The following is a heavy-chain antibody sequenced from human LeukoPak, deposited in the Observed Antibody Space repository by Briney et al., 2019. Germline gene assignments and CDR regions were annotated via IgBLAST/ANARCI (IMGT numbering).Heavy chain of an antibody. Sequence: PGGSLRLSCAASGFTFSSYAMTWVRQAPGRGLEWVTVIGPSGDSIHYADSVKGRFTISRDNSENTLYLQMNSLRAEDTAVYYCAKYCGGDCFRNFDYWGQGSLVTVSS. CDR1: GFTFSSYA. CDR2: IGPSGDSI. J-gene: IGHJ4*02. CDR3: AKYCGGDCFRNFDY. V-gene: IGHV3-23*01. D-gene: IGHD2-21*02.